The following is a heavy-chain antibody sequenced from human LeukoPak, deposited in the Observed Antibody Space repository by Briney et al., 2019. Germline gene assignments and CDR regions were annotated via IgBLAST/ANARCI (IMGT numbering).Heavy chain of an antibody. CDR2: IWYDGSNK. D-gene: IGHD1-1*01. J-gene: IGHJ4*02. CDR1: GFTFSSYG. CDR3: ARDGGVQLERRFGFADY. Sequence: PGRSLRLSCAASGFTFSSYGMHWVRQAPGKGLGWVAVIWYDGSNKYYADSVKGRFTISRDNSKNTLYLQMNSLRAEDTAVYYCARDGGVQLERRFGFADYWGQGTLVTVSS. V-gene: IGHV3-33*01.